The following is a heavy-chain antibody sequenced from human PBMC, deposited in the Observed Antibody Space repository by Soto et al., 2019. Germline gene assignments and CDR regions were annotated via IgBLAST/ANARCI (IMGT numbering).Heavy chain of an antibody. CDR1: GGTFSSYA. CDR3: AGDRGYYDSSGYYEFDY. J-gene: IGHJ4*02. D-gene: IGHD3-22*01. V-gene: IGHV1-69*01. CDR2: IIPIFGTA. Sequence: QVQLVQSGAEVKKPGSSVKVSCKASGGTFSSYAISWVRQAPGQGLEWMGGIIPIFGTANYAQKFQGRVTITADESTSTAYMELSSLRSEDTAVYYCAGDRGYYDSSGYYEFDYWGQGTLVTVSS.